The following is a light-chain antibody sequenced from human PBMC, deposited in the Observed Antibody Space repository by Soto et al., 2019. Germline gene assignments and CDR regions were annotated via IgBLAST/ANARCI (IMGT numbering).Light chain of an antibody. V-gene: IGLV2-14*01. Sequence: QSALTQPASVSGSPGQSITISCTGTSSEVGGYNSVSWYQQHPGKDPKLMIYEVSNRPSGVSNPFSGSKSGNTASLTISGRQAEDEADYYCSSYTTSSTLLYVFGTGTKVTGL. J-gene: IGLJ1*01. CDR1: SSEVGGYNS. CDR2: EVS. CDR3: SSYTTSSTLLYV.